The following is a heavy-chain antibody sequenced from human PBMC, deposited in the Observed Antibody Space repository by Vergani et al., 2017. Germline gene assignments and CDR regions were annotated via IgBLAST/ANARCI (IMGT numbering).Heavy chain of an antibody. CDR3: AHRQARYSSEKWYFDL. Sequence: QITLKESGPTLVKPTQTLTLTCTFSGFSLSTIGVGVGWIRQPPGKALEWLALIYWNDDKRYSPSLKSRLTITKDTSKNQVVLTMTNMDPVDTATYYCAHRQARYSSEKWYFDLWGRGTLVTVSS. V-gene: IGHV2-5*01. CDR2: IYWNDDK. J-gene: IGHJ2*01. CDR1: GFSLSTIGVG. D-gene: IGHD6-19*01.